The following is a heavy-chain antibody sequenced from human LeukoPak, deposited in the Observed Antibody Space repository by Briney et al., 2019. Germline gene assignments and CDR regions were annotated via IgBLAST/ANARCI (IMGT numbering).Heavy chain of an antibody. CDR3: ARGGWLQPFDY. V-gene: IGHV4-39*07. Sequence: SETLSLTCTVSGGSISSSNFYWGWIRQPPGKGLEWIGSIYYSGSTYYNPSLKSRVTISVDTSKNQFSLKLSSVTAADTAVYYCARGGWLQPFDYWGQGTLVTVSS. J-gene: IGHJ4*02. D-gene: IGHD5-24*01. CDR2: IYYSGST. CDR1: GGSISSSNFY.